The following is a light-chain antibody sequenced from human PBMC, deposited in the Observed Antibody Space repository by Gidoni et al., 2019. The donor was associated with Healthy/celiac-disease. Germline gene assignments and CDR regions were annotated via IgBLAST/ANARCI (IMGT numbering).Light chain of an antibody. Sequence: EIVMTQSPATLSVSPGDRATLSCRASQSVSSNLAWYQQKPGQAPRLLIYGASTRATGFPARFSGSGSGTEFTLTFSSLQSEDFAVYYCQQYHNWPTFGQGTKVEIK. CDR3: QQYHNWPT. CDR1: QSVSSN. J-gene: IGKJ1*01. V-gene: IGKV3-15*01. CDR2: GAS.